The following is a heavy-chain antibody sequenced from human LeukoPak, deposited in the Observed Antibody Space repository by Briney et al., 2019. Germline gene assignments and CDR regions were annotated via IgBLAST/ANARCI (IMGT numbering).Heavy chain of an antibody. Sequence: GGSLRLSCAASGFTVSSNYMSWVRQAPGKGLEWVSVIYSGGSTYYADSVKGRFTISRDNSKNTLYLQMNSLRAEDTAVYYCAREGVGYYYDSSPRWNWFDPWGQGTLVTVSS. D-gene: IGHD3-22*01. CDR3: AREGVGYYYDSSPRWNWFDP. J-gene: IGHJ5*02. CDR1: GFTVSSNY. V-gene: IGHV3-53*01. CDR2: IYSGGST.